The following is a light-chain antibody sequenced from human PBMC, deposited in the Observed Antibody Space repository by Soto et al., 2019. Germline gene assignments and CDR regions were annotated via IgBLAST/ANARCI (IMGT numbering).Light chain of an antibody. Sequence: QPVLTQPPSVSGAPGQRVTISCTGGNSNIGASNDVHWYQQLPGTAPKLLIYGNSNRPSGVPDRFSGSKYGTSASLAITGLQAEDEADYYCQSYDSSLSGYVVFGGGTKLTVL. CDR2: GNS. J-gene: IGLJ2*01. V-gene: IGLV1-40*01. CDR3: QSYDSSLSGYVV. CDR1: NSNIGASND.